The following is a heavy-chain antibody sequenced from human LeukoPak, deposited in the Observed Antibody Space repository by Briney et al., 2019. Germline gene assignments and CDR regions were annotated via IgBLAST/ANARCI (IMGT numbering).Heavy chain of an antibody. Sequence: GGSLRLSCAASGFTFSSYGMHWVRQAPGKGLEWVAVISYDGGNEYLADSVKGRFTISRDNSQNTLYMQMNSLRAEDTAVYYCARSYWRSSSSCFDYWGQGTLVTVSS. CDR3: ARSYWRSSSSCFDY. CDR2: ISYDGGNE. J-gene: IGHJ4*02. CDR1: GFTFSSYG. V-gene: IGHV3-30*19. D-gene: IGHD6-13*01.